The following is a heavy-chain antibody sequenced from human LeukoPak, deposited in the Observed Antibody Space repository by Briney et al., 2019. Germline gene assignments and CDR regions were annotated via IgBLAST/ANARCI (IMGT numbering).Heavy chain of an antibody. CDR2: ISSSSSTI. V-gene: IGHV3-48*04. D-gene: IGHD2-15*01. J-gene: IGHJ4*02. CDR1: GFTFSSYN. CDR3: ARDGYCSGGSCYSATDY. Sequence: GGSLRLSCVTSGFTFSSYNMNWVRQAPGKGLEWVSYISSSSSTIYYADSVKGRFTISRDNAKNSLFLQMNSLRAEDTAVYYCARDGYCSGGSCYSATDYWGQGTLVTVSS.